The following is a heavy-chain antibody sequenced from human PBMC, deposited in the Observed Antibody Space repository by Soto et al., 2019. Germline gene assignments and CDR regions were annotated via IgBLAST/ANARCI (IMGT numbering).Heavy chain of an antibody. CDR2: ISGSGSSV. Sequence: EVELLESGGGLVRPGGSLRLSCAASGFTFSHYVLSWVRQSPERGLEWVSSISGSGSSVYVADSVRGRFIMSRDLSTNTVSLQMNSLSAEDTAVYYCAKVPASYLSASYFYYGLDVWGQGTTVTVSS. CDR1: GFTFSHYV. V-gene: IGHV3-23*01. J-gene: IGHJ6*02. D-gene: IGHD3-10*01. CDR3: AKVPASYLSASYFYYGLDV.